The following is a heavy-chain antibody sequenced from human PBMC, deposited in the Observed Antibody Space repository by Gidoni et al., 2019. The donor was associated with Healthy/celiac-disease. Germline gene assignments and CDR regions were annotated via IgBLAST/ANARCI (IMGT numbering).Heavy chain of an antibody. V-gene: IGHV4-31*03. J-gene: IGHJ4*02. CDR2: INYSGST. CDR1: GGSISSGGYY. D-gene: IGHD2-8*01. CDR3: ARSRGPGCTPYWVDY. Sequence: QVQLQESGPGLVKPSQTLSPTRTVSGGSISSGGYYGSWIRQHPGKGLEWIGYINYSGSTYYNPSLKSRVTISVDTSKNQFSLKLSSVAAADPAVYYCARSRGPGCTPYWVDYWGQGTLVTVSS.